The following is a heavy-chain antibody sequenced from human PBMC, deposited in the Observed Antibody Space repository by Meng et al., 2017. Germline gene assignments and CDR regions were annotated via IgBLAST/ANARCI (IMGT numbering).Heavy chain of an antibody. Sequence: GESLKISCAASGFTFSSYWMSWVRQAPGKGLEWVANIKQDGSEKYYVDSVKGRFTISRDNAKNSLYLQMNSLRAEDTAVYYCARDRSRYLSGIDVWGQGTTVTVSS. D-gene: IGHD1-14*01. CDR2: IKQDGSEK. CDR3: ARDRSRYLSGIDV. V-gene: IGHV3-7*01. CDR1: GFTFSSYW. J-gene: IGHJ6*02.